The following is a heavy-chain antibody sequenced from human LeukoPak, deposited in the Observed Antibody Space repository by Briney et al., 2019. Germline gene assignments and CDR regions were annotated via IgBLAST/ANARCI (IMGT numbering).Heavy chain of an antibody. CDR3: ARDLYYYDSSGYYLWGFDI. D-gene: IGHD3-22*01. J-gene: IGHJ3*02. V-gene: IGHV4-59*01. CDR2: IYYSGST. CDR1: GSSISGYY. Sequence: PSEPLSLTCTASGSSISGYYWSWIRQPPGKGLEWIGYIYYSGSTNYNPSLKSRVTISVGTSKNQFSLKLSSVTAADTALYYCARDLYYYDSSGYYLWGFDIWGQGTMVTVSS.